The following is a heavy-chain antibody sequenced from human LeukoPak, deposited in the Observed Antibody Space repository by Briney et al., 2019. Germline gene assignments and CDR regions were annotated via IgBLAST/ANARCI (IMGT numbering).Heavy chain of an antibody. CDR1: GFTFDDYG. CDR2: INWNGGST. J-gene: IGHJ5*02. D-gene: IGHD3-22*01. CDR3: AKEINYYDSSGYPYH. V-gene: IGHV3-20*04. Sequence: GGSLRLSCAASGFTFDDYGMSWVRQAPGKGLEWVSGINWNGGSTGYADSVKGRFTISRDNSKNTLYLQMNSLRAEDTAVYYCAKEINYYDSSGYPYHWGQGTLVTVSS.